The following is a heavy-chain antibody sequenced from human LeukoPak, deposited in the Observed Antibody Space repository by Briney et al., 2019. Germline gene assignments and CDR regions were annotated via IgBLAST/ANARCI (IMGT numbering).Heavy chain of an antibody. V-gene: IGHV3-9*01. CDR3: TKDLSSQWFTDIRHYGMNV. CDR1: GFTFDDYS. CDR2: ISWHSRSM. J-gene: IGHJ6*02. Sequence: GGSLRLSCAASGFTFDDYSMHWVRQAPGKGLEWVAGISWHSRSMGYADSVKGRFTISRDNAKNSVSLQMNSLRTEDTALYYCTKDLSSQWFTDIRHYGMNVWGQGTTVAVSS. D-gene: IGHD3-22*01.